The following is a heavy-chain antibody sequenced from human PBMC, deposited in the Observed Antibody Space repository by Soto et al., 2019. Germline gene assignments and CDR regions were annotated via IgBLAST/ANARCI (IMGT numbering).Heavy chain of an antibody. CDR3: ARGGFAGYLHD. J-gene: IGHJ4*02. D-gene: IGHD3-10*01. CDR2: ISSSSSYI. Sequence: GGSLRLSCAASGFTFSSYSMNWVRQAPGKGLEWVSSISSSSSYIYYAESVKGRFNISRDKAKNSLYLQMKSLRAEDTAVYYGARGGFAGYLHDWGQGNMVTVSS. CDR1: GFTFSSYS. V-gene: IGHV3-21*01.